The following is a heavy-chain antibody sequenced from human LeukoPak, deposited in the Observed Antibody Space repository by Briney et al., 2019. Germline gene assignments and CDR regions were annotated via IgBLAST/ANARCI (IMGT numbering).Heavy chain of an antibody. J-gene: IGHJ4*02. CDR2: INPSGGST. D-gene: IGHD4-11*01. CDR3: ARERDYKFDY. CDR1: GYTFTSYY. Sequence: ASVKVSGKASGYTFTSYYMHWVRQAPGQGLEWMGKINPSGGSTSYAQKFQGRVTMTRDTSTSTVYMELSSLRPEGTAVYFCARERDYKFDYWGQGALVTVSS. V-gene: IGHV1-46*01.